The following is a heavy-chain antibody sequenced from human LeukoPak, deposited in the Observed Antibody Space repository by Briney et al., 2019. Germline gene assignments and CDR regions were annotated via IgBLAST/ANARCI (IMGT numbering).Heavy chain of an antibody. CDR2: ISSSSSYI. D-gene: IGHD3-3*01. CDR3: ARVSGYYNWFDP. CDR1: GFTFSSYT. J-gene: IGHJ5*02. Sequence: GGSLRLSCAVSGFTFSSYTMNWVRQAPGKGLEWVSSISSSSSYIYYVDSVKGRFTISRDNAKNSLYLQMNSLRAEDTAVYYCARVSGYYNWFDPWGQGTLVTVSS. V-gene: IGHV3-21*01.